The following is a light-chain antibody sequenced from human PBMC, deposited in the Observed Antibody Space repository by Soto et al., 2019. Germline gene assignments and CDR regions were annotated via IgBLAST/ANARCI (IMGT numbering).Light chain of an antibody. V-gene: IGKV1-5*03. CDR3: QQYITYSRT. CDR2: EVS. CDR1: QSVDKW. Sequence: DIQMTQFPSTLSASVGDRVTITCRASQSVDKWLAWFQQKPGKAPKVLIYEVSRLDSGVPSRFTGSGSGTEFTLTISSLQPDDFATYYCQQYITYSRTFGQGTKVEVK. J-gene: IGKJ1*01.